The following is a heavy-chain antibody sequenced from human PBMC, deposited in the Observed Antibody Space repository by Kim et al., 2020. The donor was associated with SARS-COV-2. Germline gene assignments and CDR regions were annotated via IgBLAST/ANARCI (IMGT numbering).Heavy chain of an antibody. J-gene: IGHJ6*03. D-gene: IGHD6-13*01. CDR3: ARDISSWYYYYYMDV. Sequence: GGSLRPSCAASGFTFSSYEMNWVRQAPGKGLEWVSYISSSGSTIYYADSVKGRFTISRDNAKNSLYLQMNSLRAEDTAVYYCARDISSWYYYYYMDVWGKGTTVTVSS. CDR2: ISSSGSTI. CDR1: GFTFSSYE. V-gene: IGHV3-48*03.